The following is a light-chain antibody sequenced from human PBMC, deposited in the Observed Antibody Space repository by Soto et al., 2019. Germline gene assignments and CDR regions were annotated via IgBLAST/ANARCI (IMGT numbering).Light chain of an antibody. CDR2: GAS. CDR3: QQYNSWPPYT. V-gene: IGKV3-15*01. Sequence: EIVLTQSPATLSVSPGERATLSCRASQRVSSNLAWYQQKPGQAPRLLIYGASTRATGIPARFSGSGSGTAFTLTISRLQSEDFAVYYCQQYNSWPPYTFGQGTKLEIK. J-gene: IGKJ2*01. CDR1: QRVSSN.